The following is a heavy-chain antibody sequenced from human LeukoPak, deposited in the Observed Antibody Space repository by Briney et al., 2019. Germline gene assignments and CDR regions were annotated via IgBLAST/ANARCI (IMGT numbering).Heavy chain of an antibody. CDR3: ARGKRAARPTGYFDY. V-gene: IGHV1-2*06. Sequence: ASMKVSCKASGYTFTGYYMHWVRQAPGQGLEWMGRINPNSGGTNYAQKFQGRVTMTRDTSISTAYMELSRLRSDDTAVYYCARGKRAARPTGYFDYWGQGTLVTVS. CDR1: GYTFTGYY. D-gene: IGHD6-6*01. J-gene: IGHJ4*02. CDR2: INPNSGGT.